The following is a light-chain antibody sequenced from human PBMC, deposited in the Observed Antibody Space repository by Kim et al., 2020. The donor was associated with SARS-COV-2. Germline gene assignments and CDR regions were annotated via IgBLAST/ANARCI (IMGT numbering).Light chain of an antibody. V-gene: IGKV1-27*01. J-gene: IGKJ4*01. CDR1: QGISNY. Sequence: ASVGDRVTIACRASQGISNYLAWYQQKPGKVPKLLIYAASTLQSGVPSRFSGSGSGTDFTLTISSLQPEDVATYYCQKYNSAPPLTFGGGTKVDIK. CDR2: AAS. CDR3: QKYNSAPPLT.